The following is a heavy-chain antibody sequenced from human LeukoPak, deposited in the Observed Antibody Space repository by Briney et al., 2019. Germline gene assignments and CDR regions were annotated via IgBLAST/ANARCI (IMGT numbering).Heavy chain of an antibody. CDR2: ISSSGSTI. Sequence: GGSLRLSCAASGFTFSSYEMNWVRQAPGKGLEWVSYISSSGSTIYYADSVRGRFTISRDNAKNSPYLQMNSLRAEDTAVYYCARRDGSGWPRYYYYYMDVWGKGTTVTVSS. CDR1: GFTFSSYE. CDR3: ARRDGSGWPRYYYYYMDV. J-gene: IGHJ6*03. V-gene: IGHV3-48*03. D-gene: IGHD6-19*01.